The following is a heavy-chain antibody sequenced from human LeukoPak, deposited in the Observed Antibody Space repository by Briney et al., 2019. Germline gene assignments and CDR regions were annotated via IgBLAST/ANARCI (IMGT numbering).Heavy chain of an antibody. D-gene: IGHD3-9*01. J-gene: IGHJ4*02. CDR2: ISPNSGGT. CDR3: ARDYDILTGYYTGVDY. V-gene: IGHV1-2*02. Sequence: GASVKVSCKASGYTFTGYYMHWVRQAPGQGLEWMGWISPNSGGTNYAQKFQGRVTMTRDTSISTAYMELSRLRSDDTAVYYCARDYDILTGYYTGVDYWGQGTLVTVSS. CDR1: GYTFTGYY.